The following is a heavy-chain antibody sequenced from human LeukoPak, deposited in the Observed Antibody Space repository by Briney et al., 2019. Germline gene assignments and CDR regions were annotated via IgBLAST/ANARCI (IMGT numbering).Heavy chain of an antibody. J-gene: IGHJ4*02. CDR1: GGTFSSYA. CDR3: ARDVNSGSYWHY. Sequence: SVKVSCKASGGTFSSYAISWVRQAPGQGLEWMGGIIPIFGTANYAQKFQGRVTITADKSTSTAYMELSSLRSEDTAVYYCARDVNSGSYWHYWGQGTLVTVSS. D-gene: IGHD1-26*01. CDR2: IIPIFGTA. V-gene: IGHV1-69*06.